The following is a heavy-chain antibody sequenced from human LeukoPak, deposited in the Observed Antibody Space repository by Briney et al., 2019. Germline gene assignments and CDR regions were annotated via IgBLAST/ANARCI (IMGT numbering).Heavy chain of an antibody. CDR1: GFTFSSYG. CDR3: ARAGSGRSPDWFDP. V-gene: IGHV3-30*03. D-gene: IGHD1-26*01. J-gene: IGHJ5*02. CDR2: ISYDGSNK. Sequence: RGSLRLSCAASGFTFSSYGMHWVRQAPGKGLEWVAVISYDGSNKYYADSVKGRFTISRDNAKNSLYLQMNSLRAEDTAVYYCARAGSGRSPDWFDPWGQGTLVSVSS.